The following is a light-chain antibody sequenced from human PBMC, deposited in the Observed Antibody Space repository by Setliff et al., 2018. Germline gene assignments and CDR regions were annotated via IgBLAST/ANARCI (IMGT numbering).Light chain of an antibody. J-gene: IGLJ3*02. CDR2: EDT. V-gene: IGLV2-23*01. CDR1: SSDVGTYNL. CDR3: CSYAGSSTWV. Sequence: QSALAQPASVSGSPGQSITISCTGTSSDVGTYNLVSWYQHHPGKAPKVMIYEDTKRPSRVSNRFSGSKSGNTASLTISGLQVEDEADYYCCSYAGSSTWVFGGGTKVTVL.